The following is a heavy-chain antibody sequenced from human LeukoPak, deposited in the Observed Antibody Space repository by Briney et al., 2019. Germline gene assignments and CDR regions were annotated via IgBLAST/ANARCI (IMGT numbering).Heavy chain of an antibody. CDR1: GGSISSSNW. CDR3: ARGSGYSSGWYITAEYFQH. CDR2: IYHSGST. Sequence: SETLSLTCAVSGGSISSSNWWSWVRQPPGKRLEWIGEIYHSGSTNYNPSLKSRVTISVDKSKNQFSLKLSSVTAADTAVYYCARGSGYSSGWYITAEYFQHWGQGTLVTVSS. J-gene: IGHJ1*01. D-gene: IGHD6-19*01. V-gene: IGHV4-4*02.